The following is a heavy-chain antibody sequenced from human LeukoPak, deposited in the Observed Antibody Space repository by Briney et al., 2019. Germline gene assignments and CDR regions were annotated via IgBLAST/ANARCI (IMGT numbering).Heavy chain of an antibody. J-gene: IGHJ4*02. D-gene: IGHD3-22*01. CDR1: GGSISSGGYY. Sequence: PSETLSLTCTVSGGSISSGGYYWSWIRRHPGKGLEWIGYIYYSGSTYYNPSLKSRVTISVDTSKNQFSLKLSSVTAADTAVYYCARDISGYDSSGYYSYYFDYWGQGTLVTVSS. V-gene: IGHV4-31*03. CDR3: ARDISGYDSSGYYSYYFDY. CDR2: IYYSGST.